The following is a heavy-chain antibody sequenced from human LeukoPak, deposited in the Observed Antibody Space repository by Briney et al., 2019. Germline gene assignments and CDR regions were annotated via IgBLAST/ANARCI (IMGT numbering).Heavy chain of an antibody. J-gene: IGHJ4*02. CDR2: ISVYNGNT. CDR1: GYSFISYR. D-gene: IGHD3-22*01. CDR3: ARDQGVYYDSTGYVFDN. Sequence: VASVKVSCKASGYSFISYRITWVRQAPGQGLEWMGWISVYNGNTNYAQKFQGRVTMTTETSTSTAYMELRSLRSDDTALYYCARDQGVYYDSTGYVFDNWGQGTLVTVSS. V-gene: IGHV1-18*04.